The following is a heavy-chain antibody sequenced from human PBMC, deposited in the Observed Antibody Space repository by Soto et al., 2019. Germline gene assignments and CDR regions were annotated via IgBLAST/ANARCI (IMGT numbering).Heavy chain of an antibody. CDR3: TRDASRDSSARGWFDP. Sequence: GGSLRLSCAASGFTFRSFTVNWVRQAPGKGLEWVSTISSNSAYIYYTDALRGRFTISRDNAKNSLHLQMNSLRAEDTAVYYCTRDASRDSSARGWFDPWGPGTLVTVS. CDR1: GFTFRSFT. V-gene: IGHV3-21*01. J-gene: IGHJ5*02. D-gene: IGHD6-13*01. CDR2: ISSNSAYI.